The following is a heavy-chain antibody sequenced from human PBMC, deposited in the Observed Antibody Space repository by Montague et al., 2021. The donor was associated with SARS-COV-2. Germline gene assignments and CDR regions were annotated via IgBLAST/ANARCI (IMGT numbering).Heavy chain of an antibody. D-gene: IGHD3-10*01. V-gene: IGHV4-61*01. CDR3: ARVGNYLGVY. CDR2: IFYTGSA. CDR1: SDSVSSVKYF. Sequence: SETLSLTCTVSSDSVSSVKYFWTRIRQPPGKGLEWIGYIFYTGSANYNPSLKSRVTISVDTSNNQFSLKLKSMSAADTAVYYCARVGNYLGVYWGQGILVTVSS. J-gene: IGHJ4*02.